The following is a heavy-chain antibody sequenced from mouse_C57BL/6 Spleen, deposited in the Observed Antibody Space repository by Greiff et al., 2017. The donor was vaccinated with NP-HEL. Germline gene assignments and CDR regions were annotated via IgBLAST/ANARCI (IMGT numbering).Heavy chain of an antibody. D-gene: IGHD1-1*01. CDR1: GYTFTDYN. CDR3: ARVLLRYYYAMDY. CDR2: INPNNGGT. J-gene: IGHJ4*01. Sequence: EVQLQQSGPELVKPGASVKMSCKASGYTFTDYNMHWVKQSHGKSLEWIGYINPNNGGTSYNQKFKGKATLTVNKSSSTAYMELRSLTSEDSAVYYCARVLLRYYYAMDYWGQGTSVTVSS. V-gene: IGHV1-22*01.